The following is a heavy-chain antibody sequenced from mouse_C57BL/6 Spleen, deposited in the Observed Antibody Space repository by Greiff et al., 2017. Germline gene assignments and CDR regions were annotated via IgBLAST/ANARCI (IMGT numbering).Heavy chain of an antibody. Sequence: VQLQQSGPELVKPGASVKISCKASGYTFTDYYMNWVKQSHGKSLEWIGDINPNNGGTSYNQKFKGKATLTVDKSSSTAYMELRSLTSEDSAVYYCARRGCYGNPYAMDYWGQGTSVTVSS. CDR3: ARRGCYGNPYAMDY. D-gene: IGHD2-1*01. CDR1: GYTFTDYY. CDR2: INPNNGGT. V-gene: IGHV1-26*01. J-gene: IGHJ4*01.